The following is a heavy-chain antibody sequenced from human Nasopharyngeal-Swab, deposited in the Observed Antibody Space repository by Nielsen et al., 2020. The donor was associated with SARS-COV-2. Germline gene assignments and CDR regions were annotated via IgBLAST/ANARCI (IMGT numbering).Heavy chain of an antibody. V-gene: IGHV3-30*03. D-gene: IGHD2-15*01. Sequence: GESLKISCAASGFTFISYDMHWFRQAPGKGLEWVSVFSHDGSNKYYADSVKGRFTISRDNSKNTLFLQMSSLRGEDTAVYYCVHCSGGSCYSGFDHWGQGTLVTVSS. CDR3: VHCSGGSCYSGFDH. J-gene: IGHJ4*02. CDR1: GFTFISYD. CDR2: FSHDGSNK.